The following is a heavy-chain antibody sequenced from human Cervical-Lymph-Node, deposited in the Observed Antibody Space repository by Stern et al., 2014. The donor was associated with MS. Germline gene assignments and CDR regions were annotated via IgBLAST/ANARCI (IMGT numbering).Heavy chain of an antibody. CDR1: GFTLRSSA. CDR3: ARRQLWQQYYGMDV. CDR2: ISYDGTDK. J-gene: IGHJ6*02. D-gene: IGHD5-18*01. V-gene: IGHV3-30*04. Sequence: VPLVASGGGVVQPGRSLRLSCAASGFTLRSSAMHWVRQAPGKGLAWVAFISYDGTDKYSADSGKGRFTISRDNSKNMVYLQMNSLRAEDTAVWYCARRQLWQQYYGMDVWGQGTMVTVSS.